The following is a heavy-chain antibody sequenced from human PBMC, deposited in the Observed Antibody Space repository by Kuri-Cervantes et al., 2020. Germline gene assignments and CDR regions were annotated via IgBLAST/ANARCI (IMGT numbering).Heavy chain of an antibody. V-gene: IGHV1-69*13. J-gene: IGHJ3*02. CDR2: IIPIFGTA. D-gene: IGHD5-18*01. CDR1: GGTFSSYA. CDR3: ARAEWEFDNTAMVPGAFDI. Sequence: SVKVSCKASGGTFSSYAISWVRQAPGQGLEWMGGIIPIFGTANYAQKFQGRVTITADESTSTAYMELSSLRSEDTAVYYCARAEWEFDNTAMVPGAFDIWGQGTMVTVSS.